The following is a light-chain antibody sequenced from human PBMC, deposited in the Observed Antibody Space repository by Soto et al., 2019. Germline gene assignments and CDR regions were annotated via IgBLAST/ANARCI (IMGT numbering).Light chain of an antibody. Sequence: DIQMTQSPSTLSASVGDRVTISFRASQSISTWLAWYQQKPGKAPKLLIYDASSLEGGVPSRFSGSGSGTDFTLTISSLQPEDFATYYCQQYFSSPLTFGEGTKVDIK. CDR2: DAS. CDR3: QQYFSSPLT. CDR1: QSISTW. J-gene: IGKJ1*01. V-gene: IGKV1-5*01.